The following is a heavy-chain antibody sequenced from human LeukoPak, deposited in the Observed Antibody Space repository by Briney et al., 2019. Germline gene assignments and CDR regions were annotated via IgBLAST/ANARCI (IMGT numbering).Heavy chain of an antibody. V-gene: IGHV1-2*06. D-gene: IGHD1-26*01. CDR2: INPNSGGT. Sequence: GASEKVSCKASGDTFTGYYMHWVRQAPGQGLEWMGRINPNSGGTTYAQKFQGRVTMTRATSISTAYMELSRRRSDATAVYYCASDSVGTKVYYYYYMYVWGKGNTVTVSS. J-gene: IGHJ6*03. CDR3: ASDSVGTKVYYYYYMYV. CDR1: GDTFTGYY.